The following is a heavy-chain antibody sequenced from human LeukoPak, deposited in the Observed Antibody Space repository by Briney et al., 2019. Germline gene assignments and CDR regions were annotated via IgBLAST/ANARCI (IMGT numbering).Heavy chain of an antibody. D-gene: IGHD3-10*01. Sequence: GGSLRLSCAASGFTFSSYEMNWVRQAPGKGLEWVSYISSSGSTIYYADSVKGRFTISRDNAKNSLYLQMNSLRAEDTAVYYCARERAYYYGSGGTTTVAYYYYGMDVWGQGTTVTVSS. V-gene: IGHV3-48*03. CDR3: ARERAYYYGSGGTTTVAYYYYGMDV. CDR2: ISSSGSTI. CDR1: GFTFSSYE. J-gene: IGHJ6*02.